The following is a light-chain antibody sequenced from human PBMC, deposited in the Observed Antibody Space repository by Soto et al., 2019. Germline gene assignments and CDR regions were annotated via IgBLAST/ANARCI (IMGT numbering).Light chain of an antibody. CDR1: SSDVGNYNL. CDR2: ATR. V-gene: IGLV2-23*02. CDR3: CSYAGSITFA. Sequence: QSALTQPASVSGSPGQSITISCTGTSSDVGNYNLVSWYQQHPCKAPKLIIYATRKRPSGVSNRYSGSKSGNTASLTISGLQAEDEANYHCCSYAGSITFAFGGGTQLTVL. J-gene: IGLJ2*01.